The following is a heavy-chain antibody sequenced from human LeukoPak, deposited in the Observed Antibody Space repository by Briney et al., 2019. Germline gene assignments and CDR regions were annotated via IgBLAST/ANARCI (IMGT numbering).Heavy chain of an antibody. Sequence: GGSLRLSCVASGFTFTSYGVHWVRQAPGKGLEWMAVISYDGSNKYYADSVKGRFTISRDNSKNTLYLQMNSLRAEDTAVYYCAKDRGIVVVPAAMQVDYWGQGTLVTVSS. CDR1: GFTFTSYG. CDR2: ISYDGSNK. V-gene: IGHV3-30*18. CDR3: AKDRGIVVVPAAMQVDY. J-gene: IGHJ4*02. D-gene: IGHD2-2*01.